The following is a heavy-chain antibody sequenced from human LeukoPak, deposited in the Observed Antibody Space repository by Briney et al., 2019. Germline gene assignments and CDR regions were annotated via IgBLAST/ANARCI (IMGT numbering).Heavy chain of an antibody. CDR1: GFTFSDYY. CDR2: LRSKGYGGTT. Sequence: PGGSLRLSCAASGFTFSDYYMSWIRQAPGKGLEWVGFLRSKGYGGTTEYAASVKGRFTISRDDSKSIAYLQMNSLKIEDTAVYYCTRAGGTVELYWGQGTLVTVSS. CDR3: TRAGGTVELY. J-gene: IGHJ4*02. V-gene: IGHV3-49*03. D-gene: IGHD1-7*01.